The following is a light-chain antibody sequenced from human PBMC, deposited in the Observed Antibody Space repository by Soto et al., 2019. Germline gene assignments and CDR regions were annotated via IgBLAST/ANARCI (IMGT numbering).Light chain of an antibody. CDR1: QSVRSRS. V-gene: IGKV3-20*01. J-gene: IGKJ1*01. Sequence: EIVLTQSPGTLSLSPGERATLSCRASQSVRSRSLAWYQQQPGQAPRLLIYDTSIRTPGIPDRFSGSRSGTDFALTISRLEPEDFAVYYCQQYGSSPRTFGQGTKVEIK. CDR3: QQYGSSPRT. CDR2: DTS.